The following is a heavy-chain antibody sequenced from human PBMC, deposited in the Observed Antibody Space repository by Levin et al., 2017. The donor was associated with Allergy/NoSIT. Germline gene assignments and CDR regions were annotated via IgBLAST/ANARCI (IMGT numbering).Heavy chain of an antibody. CDR3: ARRADGYCTTASCPTPFDH. Sequence: WASVKVSCTASGYTFTTNSIHWVRQAPGQRLEWMGWINGDNGDTKHSQKFQGRVTITRDRSAGTAYMELSSLRSEDTAVYYCARRADGYCTTASCPTPFDHWGQGTLVTVSS. CDR2: INGDNGDT. V-gene: IGHV1-3*01. J-gene: IGHJ4*02. D-gene: IGHD2-2*03. CDR1: GYTFTTNS.